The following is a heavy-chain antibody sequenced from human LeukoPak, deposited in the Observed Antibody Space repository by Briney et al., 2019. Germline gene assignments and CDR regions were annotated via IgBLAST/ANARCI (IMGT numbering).Heavy chain of an antibody. CDR3: ARGGTSARPDY. Sequence: GRSLRLSCAASGFTFSSYGMHWVRQAPGKGLEWVAIIWYDGSNEYYSDSVKGRFTTSRDNSKNTLYLQMNSLRAEDTAVYYCARGGTSARPDYWGQGTLVTVSS. CDR1: GFTFSSYG. D-gene: IGHD6-6*01. V-gene: IGHV3-33*08. J-gene: IGHJ4*02. CDR2: IWYDGSNE.